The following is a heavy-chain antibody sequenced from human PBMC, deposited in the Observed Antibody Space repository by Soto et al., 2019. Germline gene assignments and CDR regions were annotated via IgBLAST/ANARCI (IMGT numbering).Heavy chain of an antibody. Sequence: QVQLQQWGAGLLKPSETLSLTCAVYGGFVSSGSYYWSWIRQPPGKGLEWIGEMSHSGGTHFNPSPKGRVTTSVDTSKNQFSLKMSSVTAADTALYYCARVERGTATTVVDDFDIWGPGTMVTVSS. CDR3: ARVERGTATTVVDDFDI. CDR2: MSHSGGT. CDR1: GGFVSSGSYY. V-gene: IGHV4-34*01. D-gene: IGHD1-1*01. J-gene: IGHJ3*02.